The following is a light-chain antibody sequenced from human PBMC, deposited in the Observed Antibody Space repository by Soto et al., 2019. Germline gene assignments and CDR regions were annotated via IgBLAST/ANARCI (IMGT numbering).Light chain of an antibody. J-gene: IGLJ2*01. CDR1: SSDVGGYNY. CDR3: SSYAGSNSVV. Sequence: QSVLTQPPSASGSPGQSLTISCTGTSSDVGGYNYVSWYHQHPGKAPKLIIYEVFKRPSGVPDRFSGSKSGNTASLTVSGLQAEDEADYYCSSYAGSNSVVFGGGTKLTVL. CDR2: EVF. V-gene: IGLV2-8*01.